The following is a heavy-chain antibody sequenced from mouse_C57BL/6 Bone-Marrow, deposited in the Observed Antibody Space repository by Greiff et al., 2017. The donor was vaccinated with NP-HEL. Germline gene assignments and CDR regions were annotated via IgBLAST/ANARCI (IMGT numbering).Heavy chain of an antibody. CDR1: GYTFTSYT. CDR2: INPSSGYT. Sequence: VQLQESGAELARPGASVKMSCKASGYTFTSYTMHWVKQRPGQGLEWIGYINPSSGYTKYNQKFKDKATLTADKSSSTAYMQLSSLTSEDSAVYYCARSTLGHWYFDVWGTGTTVTVSS. CDR3: ARSTLGHWYFDV. J-gene: IGHJ1*03. V-gene: IGHV1-4*01. D-gene: IGHD4-1*01.